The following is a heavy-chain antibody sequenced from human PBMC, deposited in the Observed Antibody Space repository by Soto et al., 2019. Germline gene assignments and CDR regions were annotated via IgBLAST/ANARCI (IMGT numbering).Heavy chain of an antibody. D-gene: IGHD3-9*01. J-gene: IGHJ5*02. CDR1: GFTFSSYS. Sequence: EVQLVESGGGLVKPGGSLRLSCAASGFTFSSYSMNWVRQAPGKGLEWVSSISSSSSYIYYADSVKGRFTISRDNAKNSLYLQMNSQRAEDTAVYYCARETEYYVILTGYHWFDPWGQGNLVPLS. CDR3: ARETEYYVILTGYHWFDP. CDR2: ISSSSSYI. V-gene: IGHV3-21*01.